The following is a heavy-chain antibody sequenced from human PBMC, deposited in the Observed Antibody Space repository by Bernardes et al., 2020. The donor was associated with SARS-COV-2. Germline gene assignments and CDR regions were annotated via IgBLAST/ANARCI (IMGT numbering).Heavy chain of an antibody. CDR1: GFTFNNAW. D-gene: IGHD3-10*01. Sequence: GGSLRLSCEASGFTFNNAWMSWVRQAPGKGLEWVGRIKRETDGGTTDSAAPVKDRFSISRDDSKNTLYLQMNSPKTEDTAVYYCTTLIRGKNFFDSWGQGTLVTVSS. J-gene: IGHJ4*02. CDR2: IKRETDGGTT. V-gene: IGHV3-15*01. CDR3: TTLIRGKNFFDS.